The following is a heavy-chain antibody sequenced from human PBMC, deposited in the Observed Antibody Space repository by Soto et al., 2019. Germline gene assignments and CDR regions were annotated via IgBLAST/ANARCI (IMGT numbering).Heavy chain of an antibody. D-gene: IGHD6-13*01. J-gene: IGHJ4*02. CDR1: GGSFSGYY. V-gene: IGHV4-34*01. Sequence: SETLSLTCAVYGGSFSGYYWSWIRQPPGKGLEWIVEINHSGSTNYNPSLKCRVTISVDTSKNQFSLKLSSVTAADMAVYYCASGYSSSWYYFDYWGQGTLVTVS. CDR3: ASGYSSSWYYFDY. CDR2: INHSGST.